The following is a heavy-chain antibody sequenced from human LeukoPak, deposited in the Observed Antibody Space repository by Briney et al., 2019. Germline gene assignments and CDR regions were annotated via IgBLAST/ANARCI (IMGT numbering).Heavy chain of an antibody. Sequence: QPGGSLRLSCAASGFTFSSSAMSWVRQAPGKGLEWVSSISGSGGSPYYADSVKGRFTISRDNSKNTLYLQMNSLRAEDTAVYYCARGGWLRYVDGYYYYYYYMDVWGKGTTVTISS. D-gene: IGHD3/OR15-3a*01. CDR1: GFTFSSSA. CDR3: ARGGWLRYVDGYYYYYYYMDV. CDR2: ISGSGGSP. V-gene: IGHV3-23*01. J-gene: IGHJ6*03.